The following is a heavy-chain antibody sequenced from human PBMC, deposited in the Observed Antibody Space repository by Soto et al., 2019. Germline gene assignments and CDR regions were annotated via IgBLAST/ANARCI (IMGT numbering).Heavy chain of an antibody. V-gene: IGHV4-31*03. CDR2: IYDTESA. CDR1: GESISSGGYY. Sequence: QVQLQESGPGLVKPSQTLSLTCSVFGESISSGGYYWSWIRHLPGKGLEWIEYIYDTESAYYNPSLKSRVSISMDTSENHFAMRLTSVTAADSAVYYCARASSSSSAADYWGQGLQVTVSS. D-gene: IGHD6-6*01. J-gene: IGHJ4*02. CDR3: ARASSSSSAADY.